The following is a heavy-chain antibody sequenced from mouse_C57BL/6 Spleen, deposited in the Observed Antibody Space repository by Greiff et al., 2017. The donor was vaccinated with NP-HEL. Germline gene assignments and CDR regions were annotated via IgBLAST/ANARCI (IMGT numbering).Heavy chain of an antibody. V-gene: IGHV1-82*01. D-gene: IGHD1-1*01. CDR3: ARSPDYYGSSPRV. CDR1: GYAFSSSW. CDR2: IYPGDGDT. Sequence: QVQLQQSGPELVKPGASVKISCKASGYAFSSSWMNWVKQRPGKGLEWIGRIYPGDGDTKYNGKFKGKATLTADKSSSTAYMHLSSLTSEDSAVYFCARSPDYYGSSPRVWGTGTTVTVSS. J-gene: IGHJ1*03.